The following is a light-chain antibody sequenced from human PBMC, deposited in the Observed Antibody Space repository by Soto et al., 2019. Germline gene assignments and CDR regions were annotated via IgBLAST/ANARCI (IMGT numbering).Light chain of an antibody. Sequence: EIVLTQSPGTLSLSPGEGATLSCRASQSVSSTYLGWYQQKPGQAPRLLIYGASSRATGIPDRFSGSGSGTDFTLTISRLEPEDFAVYYCQQHGTSPITFGQGTRLEIK. CDR2: GAS. CDR1: QSVSSTY. J-gene: IGKJ5*01. CDR3: QQHGTSPIT. V-gene: IGKV3-20*01.